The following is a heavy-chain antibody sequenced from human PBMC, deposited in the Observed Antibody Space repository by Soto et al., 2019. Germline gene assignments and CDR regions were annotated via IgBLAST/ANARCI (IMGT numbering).Heavy chain of an antibody. Sequence: SETLSLTCAVYGGSFSGYYWSWIRQPPGKGLEWIGEINHSGSTNYNPSLKSRVTISVDTSKNQFSLKLSSLTAADTAVYYCARYGSDYWGQGTLVTVSS. D-gene: IGHD1-1*01. CDR1: GGSFSGYY. J-gene: IGHJ4*02. V-gene: IGHV4-34*01. CDR2: INHSGST. CDR3: ARYGSDY.